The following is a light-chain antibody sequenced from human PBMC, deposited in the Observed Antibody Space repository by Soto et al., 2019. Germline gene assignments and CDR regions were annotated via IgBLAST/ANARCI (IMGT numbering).Light chain of an antibody. V-gene: IGKV3-20*01. Sequence: IVWTLYPGTRALYPEQRATGSRRAIQRLSASDIAWYQQKPGQALKFLIYGVSSRATGIPDRFSGSGSGADFTLTSSRLEPECFAVYHCQQYGSSPLVTSGQGTRLEIK. CDR1: QRLSASD. CDR2: GVS. CDR3: QQYGSSPLVT. J-gene: IGKJ5*01.